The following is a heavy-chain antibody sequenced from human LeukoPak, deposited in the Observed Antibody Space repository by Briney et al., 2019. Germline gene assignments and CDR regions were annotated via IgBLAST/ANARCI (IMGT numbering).Heavy chain of an antibody. J-gene: IGHJ5*02. CDR3: ARERSDWFDP. V-gene: IGHV4-59*01. CDR2: IYYSGST. CDR1: GGSISSYY. Sequence: PSETLSLTCTVSGGSISSYYWSWIRQPPGKGLEWIGYIYYSGSTNYNPSLKSRVTISVDTSKNQFSLKLGSVTAADTAVYYCARERSDWFDPWGQGTLVTVSS.